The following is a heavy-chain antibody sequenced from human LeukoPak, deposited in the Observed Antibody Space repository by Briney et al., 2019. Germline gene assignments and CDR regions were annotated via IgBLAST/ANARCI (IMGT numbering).Heavy chain of an antibody. J-gene: IGHJ4*02. D-gene: IGHD3-22*01. V-gene: IGHV3-48*01. CDR1: GFTFSSYE. CDR3: AREYYYDRGSLDY. Sequence: PGGSLRLSCAASGFTFSSYEMNWVRQAPGKGLEWVSYISSSSSTIYYADSVKGRFTISRDNAKNSLYLQMNSLRAEDTAVYYCAREYYYDRGSLDYWGQGTLVTASS. CDR2: ISSSSSTI.